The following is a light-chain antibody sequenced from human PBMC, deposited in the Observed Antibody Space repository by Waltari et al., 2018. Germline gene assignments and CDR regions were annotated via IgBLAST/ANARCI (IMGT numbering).Light chain of an antibody. V-gene: IGKV3-15*01. Sequence: EIVMTQSPDTLSVSPGERATLSCRASQTFSSNLAWYQQKPGQAPRLLIYGASTRATGISARFSGSGSGTEFTLTISSMQSEDFAVYYCQQYNDWPLTFGGGTKVEIK. CDR1: QTFSSN. CDR2: GAS. CDR3: QQYNDWPLT. J-gene: IGKJ4*01.